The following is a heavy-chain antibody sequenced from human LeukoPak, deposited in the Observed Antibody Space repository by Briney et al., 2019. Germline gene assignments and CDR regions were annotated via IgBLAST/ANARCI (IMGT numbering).Heavy chain of an antibody. Sequence: GGSLRLSCAASGFTFTTYDMHWVRQAPGKGREWVSAIGTTGDTYYPGSVRGRFTISRENAKNSLYLQMNSLRAGDTAVYYCAELGITMIGGVWGKGTTVTISS. CDR2: IGTTGDT. J-gene: IGHJ6*04. CDR1: GFTFTTYD. CDR3: AELGITMIGGV. V-gene: IGHV3-13*01. D-gene: IGHD3-10*02.